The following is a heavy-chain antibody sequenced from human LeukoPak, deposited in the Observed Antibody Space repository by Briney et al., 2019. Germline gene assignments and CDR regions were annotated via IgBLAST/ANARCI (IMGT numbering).Heavy chain of an antibody. CDR2: INHSGST. V-gene: IGHV4-34*01. J-gene: IGHJ4*02. D-gene: IGHD3-22*01. Sequence: SETLSLTCAVYGGSFSGYYWSWIRQPPGKGLEWIGEINHSGSTNYNPSLKSRVTISVDTSKNQFSLKLSSVTAADTAVYYCARSPYYDSSGGYWGQGTLVTVSS. CDR3: ARSPYYDSSGGY. CDR1: GGSFSGYY.